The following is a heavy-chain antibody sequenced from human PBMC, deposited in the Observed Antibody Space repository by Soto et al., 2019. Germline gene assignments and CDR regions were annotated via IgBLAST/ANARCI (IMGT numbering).Heavy chain of an antibody. J-gene: IGHJ6*02. Sequence: GGPLILWGVASGFTFGLYRMDWILQSPRKGLTWVLSISSCSSYIYYADSVKGRFTISRDNAKNSLYLQMNSLRAEDTAVYYCARGDPARRTYYDILTGSSSYCYYGMDVWGQGTTVNVS. V-gene: IGHV3-21*04. CDR3: ARGDPARRTYYDILTGSSSYCYYGMDV. CDR1: GFTFGLYR. D-gene: IGHD3-9*01. CDR2: ISSCSSYI.